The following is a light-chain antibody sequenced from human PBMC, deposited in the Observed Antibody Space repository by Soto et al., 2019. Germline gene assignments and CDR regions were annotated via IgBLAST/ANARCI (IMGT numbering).Light chain of an antibody. CDR2: SNN. CDR1: SSNIGSNT. V-gene: IGLV1-44*01. CDR3: AAWDDSLNGFYV. J-gene: IGLJ1*01. Sequence: QSVLTQPPSASGTPGQSVTISCSGISSNIGSNTVNWYQQLPGTAPKLLIYSNNQRPSGVPDRFSGSKSGTSASLAISGLQSEDEADYYCAAWDDSLNGFYVFGTGTKVTVL.